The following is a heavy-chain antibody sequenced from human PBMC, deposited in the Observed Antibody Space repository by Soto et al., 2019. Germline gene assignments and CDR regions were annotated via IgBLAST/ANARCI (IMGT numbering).Heavy chain of an antibody. CDR2: IYYSGST. V-gene: IGHV4-59*01. J-gene: IGHJ6*02. Sequence: QVQLQESGPGLVKPSETLSLTCTVSGGSISSYYWSWIRQPPGKGLEWIGYIYYSGSTNYNPSLNSRVTISVDTSKNQFSLKLSSVTAADTAVYYCAREGYCSGGSCYAEDYGMDVWGQGTTVTVSS. D-gene: IGHD2-15*01. CDR3: AREGYCSGGSCYAEDYGMDV. CDR1: GGSISSYY.